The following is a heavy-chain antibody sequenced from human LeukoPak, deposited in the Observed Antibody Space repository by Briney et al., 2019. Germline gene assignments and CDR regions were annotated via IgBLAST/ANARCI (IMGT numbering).Heavy chain of an antibody. D-gene: IGHD2-2*02. CDR3: AKEIPPYCSSTSCYKGFDY. CDR2: IRYDGSNK. J-gene: IGHJ4*02. V-gene: IGHV3-30*02. Sequence: GGSLRLSCAASGFTFSDHYMSWVRQAPGKGLEWVAFIRYDGSNKYYADSVKGRFTISRDNSKNTLYLQMNSLRAEDTAVYYCAKEIPPYCSSTSCYKGFDYWGQGTLVTVSS. CDR1: GFTFSDHY.